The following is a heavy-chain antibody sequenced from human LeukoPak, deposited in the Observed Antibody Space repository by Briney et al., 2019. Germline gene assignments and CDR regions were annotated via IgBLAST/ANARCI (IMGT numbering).Heavy chain of an antibody. D-gene: IGHD6-19*01. CDR2: INPNSGGT. CDR1: GYTFTGYY. J-gene: IGHJ6*03. V-gene: IGHV1-2*06. CDR3: ARGRWLSERGYYMDV. Sequence: ASVKVSCKASGYTFTGYYMHWVRQAPGQGLEWMGRINPNSGGTNYAQKFQGRVTMTGDTSISAAYMELSRLRSDDTAVYYCARGRWLSERGYYMDVWGKGTTVTVSS.